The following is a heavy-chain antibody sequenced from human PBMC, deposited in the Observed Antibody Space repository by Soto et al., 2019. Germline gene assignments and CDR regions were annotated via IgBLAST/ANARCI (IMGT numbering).Heavy chain of an antibody. CDR3: ARQLTGTTRGVFDF. D-gene: IGHD1-7*01. CDR2: MYHSGST. V-gene: IGHV4-39*01. CDR1: GDSISSGDYY. Sequence: QLQLQESGPGLVKPSETLSLTCTVSGDSISSGDYYWGWIRQPPGKGLEWIGSMYHSGSTYSNPSLESRAAISVDTSKTQFSLELTSVTAADTAVYYCARQLTGTTRGVFDFWGQGTLVTVSS. J-gene: IGHJ4*02.